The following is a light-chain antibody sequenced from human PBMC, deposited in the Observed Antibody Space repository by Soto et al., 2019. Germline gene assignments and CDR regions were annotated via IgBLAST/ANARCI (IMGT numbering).Light chain of an antibody. CDR1: SSDVGGYNY. J-gene: IGLJ1*01. V-gene: IGLV2-14*01. CDR3: SSYTSSSTHYV. CDR2: DVS. Sequence: QSVLTQPASVSGSPGQSITISCTGASSDVGGYNYVSWYQQHPGKAPKLMIYDVSNRPSGVSNRFSGSKSGNTASLTISGLQADDEADYYCSSYTSSSTHYVFGTGTKVPV.